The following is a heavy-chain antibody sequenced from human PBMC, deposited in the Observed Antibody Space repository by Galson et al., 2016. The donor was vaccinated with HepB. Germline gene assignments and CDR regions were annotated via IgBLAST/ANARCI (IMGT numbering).Heavy chain of an antibody. Sequence: SLRLSCAISGFTVSSNYLSWVRQAPGKGPEWVSVLYFGGNRYYADSVRGRFTVSSDNSRNTLYLQMNSLRADDTAIYYYARGMIGFSGYDLWGQGTLVTVSS. V-gene: IGHV3-53*01. D-gene: IGHD5-12*01. CDR2: LYFGGNR. CDR1: GFTVSSNY. CDR3: ARGMIGFSGYDL. J-gene: IGHJ5*02.